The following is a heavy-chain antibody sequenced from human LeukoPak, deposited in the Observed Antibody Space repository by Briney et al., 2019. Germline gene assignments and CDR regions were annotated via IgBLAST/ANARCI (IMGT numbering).Heavy chain of an antibody. J-gene: IGHJ3*02. CDR2: IYTSGST. Sequence: PSETLSLTCTVSGGSISSYYWSWIRQPAGKGLEWIGRIYTSGSTNYNPSLKSRVTMSVDTSKNQFSLKLSSVTAADTAVYYCASGTTVVTPNAFDIWGQGTVVTVSS. CDR3: ASGTTVVTPNAFDI. CDR1: GGSISSYY. V-gene: IGHV4-4*07. D-gene: IGHD4-23*01.